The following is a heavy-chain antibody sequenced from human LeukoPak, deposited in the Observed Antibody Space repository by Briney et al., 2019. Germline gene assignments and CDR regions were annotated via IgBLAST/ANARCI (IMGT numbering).Heavy chain of an antibody. J-gene: IGHJ4*02. Sequence: GSLRLSCVASGNYWMHWVRQAPGKGLVWVSHINSDGSWTSYADSVKGRFTISKDNAKNTVYLQMNSLRAEDTAVYYCVSFYETYWGRGTLVTVSS. CDR2: INSDGSWT. D-gene: IGHD2/OR15-2a*01. V-gene: IGHV3-74*01. CDR3: VSFYETY. CDR1: GNYW.